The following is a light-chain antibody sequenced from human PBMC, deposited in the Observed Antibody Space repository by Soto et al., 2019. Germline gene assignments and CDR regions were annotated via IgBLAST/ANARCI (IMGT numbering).Light chain of an antibody. Sequence: EIVMTQSPATLSVSPGERATLSCRASQSVSSNLAWSQQKPGQAPRLLIYGASTRAPGNPTRFSGSGSGTEFTLTISSLQSEDFAVYYCQQYNNWPWTFGQGTKVEIK. CDR2: GAS. CDR3: QQYNNWPWT. CDR1: QSVSSN. V-gene: IGKV3-15*01. J-gene: IGKJ1*01.